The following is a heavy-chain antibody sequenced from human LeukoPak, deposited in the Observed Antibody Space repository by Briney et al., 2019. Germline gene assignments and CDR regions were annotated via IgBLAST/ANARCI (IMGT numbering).Heavy chain of an antibody. J-gene: IGHJ4*02. D-gene: IGHD2-2*01. V-gene: IGHV1-8*01. CDR2: MNPNSGNT. Sequence: ASVKVSCKASGYTFTSYDINWVRQATGQGLEWMGWMNPNSGNTGYAQKFQGRVTMTRNTSISTAYMELSSLRSEDTAVYYCARDRSSSASWSNYWGQGTLVTVSS. CDR1: GYTFTSYD. CDR3: ARDRSSSASWSNY.